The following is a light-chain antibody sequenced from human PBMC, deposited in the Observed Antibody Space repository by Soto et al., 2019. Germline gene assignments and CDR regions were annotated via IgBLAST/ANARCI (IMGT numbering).Light chain of an antibody. Sequence: DIRMTQSPSSLSASVGDRVTITCRASQDISNYLAWYQQKPGKVPRLLIYTAFILQSGLPSRFSGSGSGTDFTLTISSLPPEDVATYYCQNYNYVPLIFGPGTKVDI. CDR2: TAF. CDR1: QDISNY. V-gene: IGKV1-27*01. J-gene: IGKJ3*01. CDR3: QNYNYVPLI.